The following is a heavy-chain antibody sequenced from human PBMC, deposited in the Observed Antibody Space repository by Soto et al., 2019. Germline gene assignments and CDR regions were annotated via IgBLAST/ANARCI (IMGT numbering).Heavy chain of an antibody. V-gene: IGHV1-3*01. J-gene: IGHJ6*02. Sequence: ASVKVSCKASGSTFSTYAMHWVRQAPGQSLEWMGWINGGTGQTRYSQRFQDRVTITRDTPASTANMELTSLTSEDTAVYYCARGKGMEENYYYYGLDIWGQGTTVTVSS. D-gene: IGHD1-1*01. CDR3: ARGKGMEENYYYYGLDI. CDR1: GSTFSTYA. CDR2: INGGTGQT.